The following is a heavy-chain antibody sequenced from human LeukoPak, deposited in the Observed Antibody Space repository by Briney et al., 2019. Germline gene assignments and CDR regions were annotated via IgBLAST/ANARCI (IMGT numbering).Heavy chain of an antibody. Sequence: ASVKVSCKASGYTFTKYGITWVRQAPGPELEWMGWISPYNGNRNYAQKLQDRVTMTTDTSTSTAYMELRSLRSDDTAVYYCARGRGVYASSSTTFDYWGQGTLVTVSS. CDR1: GYTFTKYG. CDR3: ARGRGVYASSSTTFDY. V-gene: IGHV1-18*01. J-gene: IGHJ4*02. CDR2: ISPYNGNR. D-gene: IGHD6-6*01.